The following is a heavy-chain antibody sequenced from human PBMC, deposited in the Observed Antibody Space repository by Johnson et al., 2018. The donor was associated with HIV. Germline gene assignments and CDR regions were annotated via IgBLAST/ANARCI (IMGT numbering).Heavy chain of an antibody. CDR3: TQGGGYGEDDAFDI. V-gene: IGHV3-9*01. Sequence: VQLVESGGGVVQPGRSLRLSCAASGFTFDEYALHWVRQAPGKGLEWVSGISWNNGTIGYAASVMGRFTISRDNSKNSLYLQMNSLRPEDTALYYCTQGGGYGEDDAFDIWGQGTMVTVSS. CDR1: GFTFDEYA. J-gene: IGHJ3*02. CDR2: ISWNNGTI. D-gene: IGHD3-22*01.